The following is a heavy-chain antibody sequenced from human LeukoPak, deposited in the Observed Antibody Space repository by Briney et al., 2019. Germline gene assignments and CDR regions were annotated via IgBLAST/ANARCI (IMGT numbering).Heavy chain of an antibody. V-gene: IGHV1-18*01. CDR1: GYTFTNYG. CDR3: ARSGHRRLHYDNLAFDM. CDR2: ISGYNGHT. J-gene: IGHJ3*02. Sequence: ASVKVSCKTSGYTFTNYGLTWVRLAPGQRPEWMGWISGYNGHTNYAQKFQGRVTMSRDTSTTTAYMELRSLGSDDTAIYYCARSGHRRLHYDNLAFDMWGQGTLVTVFS. D-gene: IGHD3-22*01.